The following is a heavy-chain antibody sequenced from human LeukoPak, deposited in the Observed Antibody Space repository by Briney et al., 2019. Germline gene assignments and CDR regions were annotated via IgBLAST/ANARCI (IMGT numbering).Heavy chain of an antibody. CDR2: IYYSGST. J-gene: IGHJ4*02. Sequence: PSETLSLTCTVSGGSISSYYWSWIRQPPGKGLEWLGYIYYSGSTNYNPSLKSRVTISVDTSKNQFSLKLSSVTAADTAVYYCARFSSGWYYYFDYWGQGTLVTVSS. D-gene: IGHD6-19*01. V-gene: IGHV4-59*01. CDR1: GGSISSYY. CDR3: ARFSSGWYYYFDY.